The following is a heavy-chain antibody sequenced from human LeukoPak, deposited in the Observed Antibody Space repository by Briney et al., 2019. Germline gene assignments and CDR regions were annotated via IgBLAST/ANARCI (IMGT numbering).Heavy chain of an antibody. J-gene: IGHJ4*02. Sequence: ASVKVSCKASGYTFTSYGISWVRQAPGQGLEWMGWISAYNGNTNYAQKLQGRVTMTTDTSTSTAYMELRSLRSDDTAVYYCARDIGYCSSTSCYSDYWGQETLVTVSS. D-gene: IGHD2-2*01. V-gene: IGHV1-18*01. CDR3: ARDIGYCSSTSCYSDY. CDR2: ISAYNGNT. CDR1: GYTFTSYG.